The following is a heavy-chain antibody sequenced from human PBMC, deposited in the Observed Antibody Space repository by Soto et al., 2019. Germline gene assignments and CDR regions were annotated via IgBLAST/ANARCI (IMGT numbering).Heavy chain of an antibody. CDR2: IYYSGST. Sequence: SETLSLTYAVSGGSISSSSYYWGWIRQPPGKGLEWIGSIYYSGSTYYNPSLKSRVTISVDTSKTQFSLKLSSVTAADTAVYYCATRPPSLYSSSWPNSFDPRGQGTLVAVSS. CDR3: ATRPPSLYSSSWPNSFDP. CDR1: GGSISSSSYY. D-gene: IGHD6-13*01. J-gene: IGHJ5*02. V-gene: IGHV4-39*01.